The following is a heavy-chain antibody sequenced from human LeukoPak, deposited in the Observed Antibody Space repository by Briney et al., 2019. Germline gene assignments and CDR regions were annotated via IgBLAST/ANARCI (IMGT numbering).Heavy chain of an antibody. CDR2: IYYSGST. CDR1: GGSISSSDYY. V-gene: IGHV4-39*07. Sequence: SETLSLTCTVSGGSISSSDYYWGWIRQPPGKGLEWIGNIYYSGSTYYNPSLKSRVTISVDTSKNQFSLKLSSVTAADTAVYYCARGNYYGSGSYDYWGQGTLVTVSS. D-gene: IGHD3-10*01. J-gene: IGHJ4*02. CDR3: ARGNYYGSGSYDY.